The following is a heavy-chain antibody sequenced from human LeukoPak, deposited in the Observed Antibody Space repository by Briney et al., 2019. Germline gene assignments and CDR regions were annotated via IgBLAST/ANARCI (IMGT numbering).Heavy chain of an antibody. CDR1: GLTVSSTY. CDR3: ARYSSGWYDY. CDR2: IYSGGST. V-gene: IGHV3-66*01. J-gene: IGHJ4*02. D-gene: IGHD6-19*01. Sequence: PGGSLRLSCAASGLTVSSTYMSWVRQTPGKGLEWVSVIYSGGSTYYADSVKGRFTISRDNSKNTLYLQMNSLRAEDTAVYYCARYSSGWYDYWGQGTLVTVSS.